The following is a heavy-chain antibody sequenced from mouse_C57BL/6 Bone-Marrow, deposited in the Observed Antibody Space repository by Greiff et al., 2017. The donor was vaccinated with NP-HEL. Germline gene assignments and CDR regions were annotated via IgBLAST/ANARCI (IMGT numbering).Heavy chain of an antibody. CDR2: IYPRSGNT. D-gene: IGHD2-1*01. CDR3: ASFYPFYAMDY. Sequence: VQRVESGAELARPGASVKLSCKASGYTFTSYGISWVKQRTGQGLEWIGEIYPRSGNTYYNEKFKGKATLTADKSSSTAYMELRSLTSEDSAVYFCASFYPFYAMDYWGQGTSVTVSS. V-gene: IGHV1-81*01. J-gene: IGHJ4*01. CDR1: GYTFTSYG.